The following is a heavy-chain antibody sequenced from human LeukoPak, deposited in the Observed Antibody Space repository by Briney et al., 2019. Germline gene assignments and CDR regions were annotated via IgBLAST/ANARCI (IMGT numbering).Heavy chain of an antibody. J-gene: IGHJ4*02. CDR1: GGSISSYY. D-gene: IGHD1-26*01. Sequence: SETLSLTCTVSGGSISSYYWSWIRQPPGKGLEWIGYIYYSGSTNYRPSLKSRVTISVDTSKNQFSLKLSSVTAADTAVYYCARGVGIVGATSRFDYWGQGSLVTVSS. V-gene: IGHV4-59*12. CDR2: IYYSGST. CDR3: ARGVGIVGATSRFDY.